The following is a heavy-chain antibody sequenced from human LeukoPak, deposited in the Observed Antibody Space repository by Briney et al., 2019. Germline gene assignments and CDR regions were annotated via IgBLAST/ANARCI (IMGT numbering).Heavy chain of an antibody. D-gene: IGHD3-10*01. CDR1: GFTFSSYA. Sequence: GGSLRLSCAASGFTFSSYAMSWVRQAPGKGLEWVSAISGSGGSTYYADSVKGRFTISRDNSKNTLYLQMNSLRAEDTAVYYCAKAEVGFYYGSGSYYNADYWGQGTLVTVSS. J-gene: IGHJ4*02. CDR3: AKAEVGFYYGSGSYYNADY. V-gene: IGHV3-23*01. CDR2: ISGSGGST.